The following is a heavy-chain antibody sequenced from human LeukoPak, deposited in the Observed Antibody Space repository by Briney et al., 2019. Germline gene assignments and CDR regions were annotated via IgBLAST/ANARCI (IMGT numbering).Heavy chain of an antibody. CDR2: ISGGGGST. Sequence: GGSLRLSCAASGFTFSSYAINWVRQAPGKGLEWVSGISGGGGSTYYADSVKGRFTISRDNSKNTLYLQMNSLRAEDTAVYSCAKAEGSGNQPFDYWGQGTLVTVSS. D-gene: IGHD3-10*01. CDR1: GFTFSSYA. J-gene: IGHJ4*02. V-gene: IGHV3-23*01. CDR3: AKAEGSGNQPFDY.